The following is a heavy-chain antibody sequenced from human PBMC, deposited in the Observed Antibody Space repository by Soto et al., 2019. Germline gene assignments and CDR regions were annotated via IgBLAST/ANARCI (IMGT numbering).Heavy chain of an antibody. D-gene: IGHD3-10*01. J-gene: IGHJ6*02. Sequence: SQTLPLTCAISGDSASSNSSAWNWIRQSPSRGLEWLGRTYYKSKWNNYYALSVKSRITINPDTSKNQFSLHLYSVTPDDTAVYYCTGITWFRGTVVRGQATPVTVSS. CDR2: TYYKSKWNN. CDR1: GDSASSNSSA. CDR3: TGITWFRGTVV. V-gene: IGHV6-1*01.